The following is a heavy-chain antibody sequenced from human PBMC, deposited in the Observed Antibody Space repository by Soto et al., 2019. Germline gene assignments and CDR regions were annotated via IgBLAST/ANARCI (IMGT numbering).Heavy chain of an antibody. CDR2: IYPGDSDT. CDR3: ARRDLRWLQSPPNSFDI. CDR1: GYSFISSW. V-gene: IGHV5-51*01. Sequence: GESLKISCKGSGYSFISSWIGWVRQMPGKGLEWMGIIYPGDSDTSYSPSFQGQVIISADKSISTAYLQWSSLKASDTAMYYCARRDLRWLQSPPNSFDIWGQGTMVTVSS. D-gene: IGHD5-12*01. J-gene: IGHJ3*02.